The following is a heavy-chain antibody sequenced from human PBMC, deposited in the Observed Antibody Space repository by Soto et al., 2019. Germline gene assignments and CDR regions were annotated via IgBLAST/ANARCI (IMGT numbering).Heavy chain of an antibody. J-gene: IGHJ4*02. Sequence: EVQLVESGGGLVQPGGSLRLSCEASGFTFSSRWMTWVRQGPGKGLEWVANIKQDENGKDYVDSVKGRFTTARDNAKNSLYLPMNSLRDEDTAVYYCATHDGPAAAGLVLDFWGQGTLVTVSS. CDR3: ATHDGPAAAGLVLDF. V-gene: IGHV3-7*02. CDR1: GFTFSSRW. D-gene: IGHD6-13*01. CDR2: IKQDENGK.